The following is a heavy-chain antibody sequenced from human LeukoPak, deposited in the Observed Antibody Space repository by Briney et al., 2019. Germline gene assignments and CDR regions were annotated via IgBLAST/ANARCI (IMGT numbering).Heavy chain of an antibody. D-gene: IGHD2-2*01. CDR1: GYPFTGYY. J-gene: IGHJ4*02. Sequence: GASVKVSCKASGYPFTGYYLHWVRQAPGQGLEWMGWINPNNGFTNYAQKFQGRVTMTRDTSISTAYMELSRLRSDDTAVYYCARLADCSSSSCRSFDYWGQGTLVTASS. V-gene: IGHV1-2*02. CDR3: ARLADCSSSSCRSFDY. CDR2: INPNNGFT.